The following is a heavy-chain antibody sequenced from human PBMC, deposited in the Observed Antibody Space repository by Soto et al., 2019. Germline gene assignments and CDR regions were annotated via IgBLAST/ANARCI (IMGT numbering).Heavy chain of an antibody. CDR3: AKGSADSRPYYFDY. CDR2: ITGSGGYT. CDR1: GFTFSNYV. V-gene: IGHV3-23*01. D-gene: IGHD2-2*01. Sequence: EVQLLESGGGLAQPGGSLRLSCAASGFTFSNYVMSWVRQSPGKGLEWEWVSAITGSGGYTYHVDSVKGRFTVSRDNTKNTLYLQMNSLKAEDTAVYYCAKGSADSRPYYFDYWGQGALVTVSS. J-gene: IGHJ4*02.